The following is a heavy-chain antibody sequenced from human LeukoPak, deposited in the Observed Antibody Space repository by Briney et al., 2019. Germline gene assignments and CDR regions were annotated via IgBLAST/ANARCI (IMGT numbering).Heavy chain of an antibody. CDR3: ARSFVLLEAFDY. V-gene: IGHV4-4*02. J-gene: IGHJ4*02. CDR2: VYHRGNT. D-gene: IGHD3-10*01. CDR1: GDSITSDNW. Sequence: SGTLSLTCAVSGDSITSDNWWSWVRQTPGKGLEWIGEVYHRGNTNYNPSLKSRVTVSVDKSKNQFSLKLNSVTAADTAVYYCARSFVLLEAFDYWGQGTLVTVSS.